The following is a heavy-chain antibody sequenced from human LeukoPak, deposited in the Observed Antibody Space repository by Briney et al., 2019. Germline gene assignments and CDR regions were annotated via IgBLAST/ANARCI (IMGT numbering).Heavy chain of an antibody. V-gene: IGHV4-59*12. CDR3: ARGSSWLDY. CDR2: IYYSGST. D-gene: IGHD6-13*01. Sequence: SETLSLTCAVSGGSISSYYWNWIRQPPGKGLEWIGYIYYSGSTNYNPSLKSRVTISVDTSKNQFSLKLSSVTAADTAVYYCARGSSWLDYWGQGTLVTVSS. CDR1: GGSISSYY. J-gene: IGHJ4*02.